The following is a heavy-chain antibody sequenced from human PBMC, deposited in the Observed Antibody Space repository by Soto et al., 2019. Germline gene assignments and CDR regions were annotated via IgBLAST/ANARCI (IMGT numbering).Heavy chain of an antibody. V-gene: IGHV1-69*04. CDR2: IIPILGIA. Sequence: GASVKVSCKASGGTFSSYTISWVRQAPGQGLEWMGRIIPILGIANYAQKFQGRVTITADKSTSTAYMELSSLRSEDTAVYYCARDLGGGLPGWLQPNYFDYWGQGTLVTVSS. CDR3: ARDLGGGLPGWLQPNYFDY. CDR1: GGTFSSYT. D-gene: IGHD5-12*01. J-gene: IGHJ4*02.